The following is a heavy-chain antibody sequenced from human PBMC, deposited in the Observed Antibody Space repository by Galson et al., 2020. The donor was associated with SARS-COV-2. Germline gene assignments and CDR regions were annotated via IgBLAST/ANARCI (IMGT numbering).Heavy chain of an antibody. D-gene: IGHD3-9*01. J-gene: IGHJ4*02. V-gene: IGHV3-23*01. Sequence: GGSLRLSCAASGFTFSSYAMSWVRQAPGKGLEWVSAISGSGGSTYYADSVRGRFTISRDNSKNTLYLQMNSQRAEDTAVYYCATATLNPSDWFGYYFDYWGQGTLVTVSS. CDR3: ATATLNPSDWFGYYFDY. CDR2: ISGSGGST. CDR1: GFTFSSYA.